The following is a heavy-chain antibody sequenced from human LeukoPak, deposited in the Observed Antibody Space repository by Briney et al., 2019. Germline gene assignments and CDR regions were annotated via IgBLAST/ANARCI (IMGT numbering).Heavy chain of an antibody. CDR2: ISSSGSTI. Sequence: GRSLRLSCAASGFTFSSYEMNWVRQAPGKGLEWVSYISSSGSTIYYADSVKGRFTISRDNAKNSLYLQMNSLRAEDTAVYYCARESTPVDYWGQGTLVTVSS. V-gene: IGHV3-48*03. CDR1: GFTFSSYE. D-gene: IGHD5/OR15-5a*01. J-gene: IGHJ4*02. CDR3: ARESTPVDY.